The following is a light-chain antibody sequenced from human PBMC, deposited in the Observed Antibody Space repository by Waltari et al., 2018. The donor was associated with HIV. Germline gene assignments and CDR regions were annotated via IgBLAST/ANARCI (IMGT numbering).Light chain of an antibody. CDR1: QGVGRF. V-gene: IGKV3-11*01. CDR3: QQRTNWPPYS. J-gene: IGKJ2*03. CDR2: DAS. Sequence: EIVLTQYPATLSLSPGERATLACRASQGVGRFLAWYQQKPGQAPRLLIYDASNRATGIPARFSGSGSGTDFTLTISSLEPEYFAVYYCQQRTNWPPYSFGQGTKLEIK.